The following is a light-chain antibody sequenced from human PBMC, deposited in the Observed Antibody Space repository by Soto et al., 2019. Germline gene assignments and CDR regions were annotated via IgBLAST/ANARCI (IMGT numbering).Light chain of an antibody. CDR2: EVV. CDR1: KNDVGFYDF. V-gene: IGLV2-8*01. J-gene: IGLJ1*01. Sequence: SVLTQPPSASWSPGQPVTLSCPGTKNDVGFYDFVSWYQHHPGKAPRLIIYEVVQRPSGVPDRFSGSKSGNTASLTVSGLQAADEADYFCKSYAGSNTYVFGRGTKV. CDR3: KSYAGSNTYV.